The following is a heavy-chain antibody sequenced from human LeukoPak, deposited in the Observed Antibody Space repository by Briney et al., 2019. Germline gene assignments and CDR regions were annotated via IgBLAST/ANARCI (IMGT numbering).Heavy chain of an antibody. CDR2: INPNSGGT. D-gene: IGHD3-22*01. Sequence: GASVKVSCKASGYTFTGYYMHWVRQAPGQGLEWMGWINPNSGGTNYAQKFQGRVTMTRDTSISTAYMELSRLRSDDTAVYYCARGDDSSGYPIYFDYWGQGTLVTVSS. V-gene: IGHV1-2*02. CDR3: ARGDDSSGYPIYFDY. CDR1: GYTFTGYY. J-gene: IGHJ4*02.